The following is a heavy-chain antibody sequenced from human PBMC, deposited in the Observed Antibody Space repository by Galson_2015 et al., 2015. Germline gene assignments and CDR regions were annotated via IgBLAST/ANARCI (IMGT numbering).Heavy chain of an antibody. CDR2: ISAYNGNT. CDR1: GYTFTSYG. V-gene: IGHV1-18*01. J-gene: IGHJ4*02. D-gene: IGHD4-17*01. Sequence: SVKVSCKASGYTFTSYGISWVRQAPGQGLEWMGWISAYNGNTNYAQKLQGRVTMTTDTSTSTAYMELRSLRSDDTAVYYCARSPDDYGDYGFDYWGQGTLVTVSS. CDR3: ARSPDDYGDYGFDY.